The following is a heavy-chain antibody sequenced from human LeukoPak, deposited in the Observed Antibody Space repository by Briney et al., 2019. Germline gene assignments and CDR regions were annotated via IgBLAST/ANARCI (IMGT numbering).Heavy chain of an antibody. CDR2: INHSGST. V-gene: IGHV4-34*01. D-gene: IGHD3-22*01. CDR3: ARGMDYYDSSGYQTGGDAFDI. J-gene: IGHJ3*02. CDR1: GGSFSGYY. Sequence: PSETLSLTCAVYGGSFSGYYWSWIRQPPGKGLEWIGEINHSGSTNYNPSLKSRVTISVDTSKNQFFLKLSSVTAADTAVYYCARGMDYYDSSGYQTGGDAFDIWGQGTMVTVSS.